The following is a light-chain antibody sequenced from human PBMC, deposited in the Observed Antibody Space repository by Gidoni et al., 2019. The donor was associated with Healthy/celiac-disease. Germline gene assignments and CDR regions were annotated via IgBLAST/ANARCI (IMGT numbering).Light chain of an antibody. CDR2: DVS. Sequence: QSALNQPASVSGSPGPSITISCTGTSSDVGGYNYVSWYQQHPGKAPKLMRVDVSNRPSGVAIRFAGSKSGNTASLTISGLQAEDEADYYCSSYTSSSTRVFGGGTKLTVL. J-gene: IGLJ3*02. CDR3: SSYTSSSTRV. V-gene: IGLV2-14*03. CDR1: SSDVGGYNY.